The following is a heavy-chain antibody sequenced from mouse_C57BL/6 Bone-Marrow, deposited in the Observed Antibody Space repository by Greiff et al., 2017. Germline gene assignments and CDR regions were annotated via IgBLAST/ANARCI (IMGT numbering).Heavy chain of an antibody. CDR3: ASSPSITTVVAYYFDY. Sequence: VQLQQSGPELVKPGASVKISCKASGYSFTDYNLNWVKQSNGKSLEWMGVISPNYGTNSYNQTFKGKAKLPVDQSSSTAYMQLNSLTSEDSAVYYCASSPSITTVVAYYFDYWGQGTTLTVSS. D-gene: IGHD1-1*01. V-gene: IGHV1-39*01. CDR1: GYSFTDYN. J-gene: IGHJ2*01. CDR2: ISPNYGTN.